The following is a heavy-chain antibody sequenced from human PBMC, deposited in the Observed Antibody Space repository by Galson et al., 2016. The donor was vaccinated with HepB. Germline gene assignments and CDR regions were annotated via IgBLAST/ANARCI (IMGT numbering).Heavy chain of an antibody. CDR1: GFTFDEHA. CDR2: ITWNSAFI. V-gene: IGHV3-9*01. J-gene: IGHJ6*02. Sequence: SLRLSCAASGFTFDEHAMHWVRQVPGKGLEWVSGITWNSAFIDYADSVKGRFTTYRDNAKNSLYLQMNSLRAEDAAVYYCAGETGIANGIDVWGQGTTVAVSS. CDR3: AGETGIANGIDV. D-gene: IGHD6-13*01.